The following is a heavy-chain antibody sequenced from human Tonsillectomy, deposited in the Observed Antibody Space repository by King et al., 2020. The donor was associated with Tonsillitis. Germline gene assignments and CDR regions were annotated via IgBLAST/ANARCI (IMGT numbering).Heavy chain of an antibody. CDR1: GGSISSSSYY. Sequence: QLQESGPGLVKPSETLSLTCTVSGGSISSSSYYWGWIRQPPGKGLEWIGSIYYSGSTYYNPSLKSRVTISVDTSKNQFSLKLGSVTAADTAVYYCARGRGVVVVPAARNGFDYWGQGTLVTVSS. V-gene: IGHV4-39*01. D-gene: IGHD2-2*01. J-gene: IGHJ4*02. CDR2: IYYSGST. CDR3: ARGRGVVVVPAARNGFDY.